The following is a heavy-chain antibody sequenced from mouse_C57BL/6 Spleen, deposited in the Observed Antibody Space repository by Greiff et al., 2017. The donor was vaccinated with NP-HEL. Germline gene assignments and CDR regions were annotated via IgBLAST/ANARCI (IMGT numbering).Heavy chain of an antibody. J-gene: IGHJ4*01. V-gene: IGHV1-64*01. CDR2: IHPNSGST. D-gene: IGHD2-5*01. CDR3: ARGVGAYYSTPYAMDY. Sequence: VQLQQSEAELVKPGASVKLSCKASGYTFTSYWMHWVKQRPGQGLEWIGMIHPNSGSTNYNEKFKSKATLTVDKSSSTAYMQLSSLTSEDSAVYYCARGVGAYYSTPYAMDYWGQGTSVTVSS. CDR1: GYTFTSYW.